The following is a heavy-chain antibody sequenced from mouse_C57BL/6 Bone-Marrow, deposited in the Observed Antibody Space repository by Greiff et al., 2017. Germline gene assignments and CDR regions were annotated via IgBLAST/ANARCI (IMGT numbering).Heavy chain of an antibody. V-gene: IGHV1-63*01. Sequence: VHLVESGAELVRPGTSVKMSCKASGYTFTNYWIGWAKQRPGHGLEWIGDIYPGGGYTNYNEKFKGKATLTADKSSSTAYMQFSSLTSEDSAIYYCARTGYGSSHYAMDYWGQGTSVTVSS. CDR1: GYTFTNYW. J-gene: IGHJ4*01. D-gene: IGHD1-1*01. CDR2: IYPGGGYT. CDR3: ARTGYGSSHYAMDY.